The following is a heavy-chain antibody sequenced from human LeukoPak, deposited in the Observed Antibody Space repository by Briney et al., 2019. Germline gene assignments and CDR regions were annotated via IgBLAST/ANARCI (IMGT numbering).Heavy chain of an antibody. V-gene: IGHV4-39*01. CDR2: IYYSGST. D-gene: IGHD2-21*01. J-gene: IGHJ4*02. CDR1: GGSISSSSYF. Sequence: TVSLTCTVSGGSISSSSYFWGWIRQPPGKGLEWIGSIYYSGSTHYNPSLKSRVTISVDTSKTQFSLKLSSVTAADTAVYYCARPLRGDYDYWGQGTLVTVSS. CDR3: ARPLRGDYDY.